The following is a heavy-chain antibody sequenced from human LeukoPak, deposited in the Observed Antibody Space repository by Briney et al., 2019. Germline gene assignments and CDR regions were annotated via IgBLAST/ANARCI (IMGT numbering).Heavy chain of an antibody. CDR2: ISSDGSNE. D-gene: IGHD6-19*01. J-gene: IGHJ3*02. Sequence: GRSLRLSCAASGSTFSSYGMHWVRQAPGKGLEWVAVISSDGSNEYYADSVKGRFTISRDNSKNTLFLQMDSLRAEDTAVYFCAKDRIYSSGWSDAFDIWGQGTMVTVSS. CDR1: GSTFSSYG. CDR3: AKDRIYSSGWSDAFDI. V-gene: IGHV3-30*18.